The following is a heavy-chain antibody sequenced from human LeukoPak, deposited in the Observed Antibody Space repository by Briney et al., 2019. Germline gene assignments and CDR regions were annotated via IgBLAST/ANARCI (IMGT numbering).Heavy chain of an antibody. V-gene: IGHV3-48*02. Sequence: GGSLRLSCAASGFTLSSYSMNWVRQAPGEGLEWISYISSVTTTIYYADSVKGRFTISRDSAKNSLYLQMNSLGDEDTAVYYCAKDSAYYWFDYWGQGTLVTVSS. CDR3: AKDSAYYWFDY. J-gene: IGHJ4*02. D-gene: IGHD3-9*01. CDR2: ISSVTTTI. CDR1: GFTLSSYS.